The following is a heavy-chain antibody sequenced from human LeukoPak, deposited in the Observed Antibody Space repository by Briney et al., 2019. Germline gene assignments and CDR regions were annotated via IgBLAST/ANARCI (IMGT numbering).Heavy chain of an antibody. CDR1: GGSISRYY. J-gene: IGHJ6*03. V-gene: IGHV4-59*01. Sequence: SETLSLTCTVSGGSISRYYWSWIRQPPGKGLEWIGYIYYSGSTNYNTSLKSRVTISVDTSKNQFSLKLSSVTAADTAVYYCARPIAPSSGHYYYMDVWGKGTTVTVSS. CDR2: IYYSGST. D-gene: IGHD6-6*01. CDR3: ARPIAPSSGHYYYMDV.